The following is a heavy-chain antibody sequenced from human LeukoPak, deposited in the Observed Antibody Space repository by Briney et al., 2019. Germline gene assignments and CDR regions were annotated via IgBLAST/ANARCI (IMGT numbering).Heavy chain of an antibody. CDR1: GYSFSSYW. J-gene: IGHJ4*02. Sequence: KAGESLKISCQGSGYSFSSYWIGWVRQMPGKGLEWMGIIYPGDSDTRYSPSFQGQVTISADKSISTAYLQWSSLKASDTAMYYCARRGYYDSSGIIDYWGQGTLVTVSS. V-gene: IGHV5-51*01. CDR2: IYPGDSDT. CDR3: ARRGYYDSSGIIDY. D-gene: IGHD3-22*01.